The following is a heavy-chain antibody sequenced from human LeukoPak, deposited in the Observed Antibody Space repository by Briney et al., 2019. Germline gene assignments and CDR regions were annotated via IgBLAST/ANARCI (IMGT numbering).Heavy chain of an antibody. D-gene: IGHD6-13*01. CDR2: IIWNSGSI. CDR1: GFTFDDYA. CDR3: AKDSGIAAIDYYGMDV. Sequence: GGSLRLSCAASGFTFDDYAMLWVRQAPGKSLEWVSGIIWNSGSIGYADSVKGRFTISRDNAKNSLYLQMNSLRAEDTALYYCAKDSGIAAIDYYGMDVWGQGTTVTVSS. J-gene: IGHJ6*02. V-gene: IGHV3-9*01.